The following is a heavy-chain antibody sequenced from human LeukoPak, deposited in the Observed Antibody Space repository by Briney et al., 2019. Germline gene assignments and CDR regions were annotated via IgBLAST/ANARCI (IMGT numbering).Heavy chain of an antibody. J-gene: IGHJ1*01. CDR3: ARVGESGSGWYHEYFQH. V-gene: IGHV1-18*01. D-gene: IGHD6-19*01. Sequence: ASVKVSCKASGYTFTSYGISWVRQAPGQGLEWMGWISAYNGNTNYAQKLQGRVAMTTDTSTSTAYMELRSLRSDDTAVYYCARVGESGSGWYHEYFQHWGQGTLVTVSS. CDR1: GYTFTSYG. CDR2: ISAYNGNT.